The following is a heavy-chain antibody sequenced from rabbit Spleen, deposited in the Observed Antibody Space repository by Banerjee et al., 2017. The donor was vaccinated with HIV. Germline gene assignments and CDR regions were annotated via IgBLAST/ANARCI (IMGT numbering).Heavy chain of an antibody. CDR2: ISTGNGAT. D-gene: IGHD6-1*01. Sequence: EQLEESGGGLVQPEGSLTLTCTASGFTLSDNYVMCWVRQAPGKGLEWSACISTGNGATAYATWAKGRFTISKTSSTTVTLQMTSLTAADTATYFCAREVLYAAYAGFGDATMYYFDLWGQGTLVTVS. CDR3: AREVLYAAYAGFGDATMYYFDL. V-gene: IGHV1S45*01. CDR1: GFTLSDNYV. J-gene: IGHJ4*01.